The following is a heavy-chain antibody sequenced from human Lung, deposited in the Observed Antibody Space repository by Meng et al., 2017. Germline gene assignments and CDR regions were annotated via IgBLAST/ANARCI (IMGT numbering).Heavy chain of an antibody. CDR2: IDPGSGGT. CDR1: GYTFTAYW. J-gene: IGHJ4*02. D-gene: IGHD6-13*01. Sequence: ASVKVSCKPSGYTFTAYWLHWVRLATGQGLEWMGRIDPGSGGTQYPQNFQGRVLMTRDTSISTTYMELSGLRSDDPAVYYCVRDEDISAAGKLFGDYWGQGSLVTVSS. CDR3: VRDEDISAAGKLFGDY. V-gene: IGHV1-2*06.